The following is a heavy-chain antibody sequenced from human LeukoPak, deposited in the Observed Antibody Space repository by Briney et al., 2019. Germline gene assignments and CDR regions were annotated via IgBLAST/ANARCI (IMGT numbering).Heavy chain of an antibody. J-gene: IGHJ5*02. Sequence: GASVKVSCKASGGTFSSYAISWVRQAPGQGLEWMGRIIPILGIANYAQKLQGRVTMTTDTSTSTAYMELRSLRSDDTAVYYCARDFPVRFAAMVGGHWFDPWGQGTLVTVSS. CDR1: GGTFSSYA. CDR3: ARDFPVRFAAMVGGHWFDP. CDR2: IIPILGIA. V-gene: IGHV1-69*04. D-gene: IGHD5-18*01.